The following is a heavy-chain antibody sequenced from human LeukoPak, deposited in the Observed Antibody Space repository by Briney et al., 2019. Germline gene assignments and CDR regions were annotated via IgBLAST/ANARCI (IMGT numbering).Heavy chain of an antibody. V-gene: IGHV3-30*14. Sequence: PGRSLRLSCAASGFIFTNFAMHWVRQAPGKGLEWVAVVSYDGNIKYYSDSVKGRFTISRDNSKNTLYLQMNSLRAEDTAVYYCARRAGAYSHPYDYWGQGTLVTVSS. J-gene: IGHJ4*02. D-gene: IGHD4/OR15-4a*01. CDR3: ARRAGAYSHPYDY. CDR2: VSYDGNIK. CDR1: GFIFTNFA.